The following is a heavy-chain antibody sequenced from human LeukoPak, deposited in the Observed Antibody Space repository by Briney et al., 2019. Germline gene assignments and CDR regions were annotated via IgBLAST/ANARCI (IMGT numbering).Heavy chain of an antibody. Sequence: GGSVKVSCKASGYTFTSYDINWVRQATGQGLEWMGIINPSGGSTSYAQKFQGRVTMTRDTSTSTVYMELSSLRSEDTAVYYCARGYYDSSGYYARNLAWFDPWGQGTLVTVSS. J-gene: IGHJ5*02. CDR1: GYTFTSYD. CDR2: INPSGGST. D-gene: IGHD3-22*01. CDR3: ARGYYDSSGYYARNLAWFDP. V-gene: IGHV1-46*01.